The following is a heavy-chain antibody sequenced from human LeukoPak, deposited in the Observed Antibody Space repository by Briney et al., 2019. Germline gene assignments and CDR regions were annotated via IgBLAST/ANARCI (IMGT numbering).Heavy chain of an antibody. CDR2: INPNSGGT. Sequence: ASVKVSCKASGYTFTGYYMHWVRQAPGQGLEWMGWINPNSGGTDYAQKFQGRVTMTRDTSISTAYMELSRLRSDDTAVYYCARTSWELLRGYYFDYWGQGTLVTVSS. CDR1: GYTFTGYY. CDR3: ARTSWELLRGYYFDY. D-gene: IGHD1-26*01. V-gene: IGHV1-2*02. J-gene: IGHJ4*02.